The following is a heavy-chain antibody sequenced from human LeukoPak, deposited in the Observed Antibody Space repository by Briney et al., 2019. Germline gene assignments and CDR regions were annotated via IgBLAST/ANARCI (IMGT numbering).Heavy chain of an antibody. J-gene: IGHJ6*03. CDR2: IKKDGSEK. V-gene: IGHV3-7*01. Sequence: PGGSLRLSCAASGFSFSSYWMSWVRQAPGKGLEWVANIKKDGSEKHYVDSVKGRFTISRDNAKNSLYLQMNSLRAEDTAVYYCARDYSHYMDVWGKGTTVTVSS. CDR1: GFSFSSYW. CDR3: ARDYSHYMDV.